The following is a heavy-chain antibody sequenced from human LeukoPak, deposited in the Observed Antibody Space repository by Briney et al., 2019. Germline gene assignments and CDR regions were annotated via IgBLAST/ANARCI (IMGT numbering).Heavy chain of an antibody. J-gene: IGHJ4*02. CDR1: GYSISSGYY. Sequence: SSETLSLTCTVSGYSISSGYYWGWIRQPPGKGLEWIGSIYHSGSTYYNPSPKSRVTISVDTSKNQFSLKLSSVTAADTAVYYCARVLSWYYDSSGCQYYFDYWGQGTLVTVSS. V-gene: IGHV4-38-2*02. CDR3: ARVLSWYYDSSGCQYYFDY. CDR2: IYHSGST. D-gene: IGHD3-22*01.